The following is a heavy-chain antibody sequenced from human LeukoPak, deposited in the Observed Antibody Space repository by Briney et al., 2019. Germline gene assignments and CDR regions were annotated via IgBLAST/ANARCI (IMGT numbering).Heavy chain of an antibody. J-gene: IGHJ6*02. CDR2: MNPNSGNT. CDR3: ARGQVGYYFYGLDV. CDR1: GYTFTSYD. V-gene: IGHV1-8*01. Sequence: ASVKVSCKASGYTFTSYDINWVRQATGQGLEWMGWMNPNSGNTGYTQKFQGGVTMTRNTSISTAYMELRSLRSEDTAVYYCARGQVGYYFYGLDVWGQGTTVTVSS.